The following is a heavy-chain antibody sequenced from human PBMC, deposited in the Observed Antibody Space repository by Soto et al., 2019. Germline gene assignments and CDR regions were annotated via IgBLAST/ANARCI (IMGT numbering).Heavy chain of an antibody. J-gene: IGHJ4*02. CDR2: IYYSGST. V-gene: IGHV4-59*01. D-gene: IGHD3-22*01. Sequence: SETLSLTCTVSGGSISSYYWSWIRQPPGKGLEWIGYIYYSGSTNYNPSLKSRVTISVDTSKNQFSLKLSSVTAADTAVYYCASQAGSFTYDSSGYYYFDYWGQGTLVTVSS. CDR1: GGSISSYY. CDR3: ASQAGSFTYDSSGYYYFDY.